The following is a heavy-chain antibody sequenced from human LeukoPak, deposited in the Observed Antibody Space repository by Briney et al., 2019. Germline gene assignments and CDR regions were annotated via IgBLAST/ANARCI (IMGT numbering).Heavy chain of an antibody. Sequence: PSETLSLTCTVSGGSISSGSYYWSWIRQPAGKGLEWIGRIYTSGSTNYNPSLKSRVTISVDTSKSQFSLNLSSVTAADTAVYYCASAGYSSNWLFDHWGQGTLVTVSS. CDR1: GGSISSGSYY. V-gene: IGHV4-61*02. J-gene: IGHJ4*02. CDR2: IYTSGST. D-gene: IGHD6-13*01. CDR3: ASAGYSSNWLFDH.